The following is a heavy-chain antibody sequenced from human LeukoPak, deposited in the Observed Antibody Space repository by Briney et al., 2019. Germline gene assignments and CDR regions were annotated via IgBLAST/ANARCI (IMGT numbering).Heavy chain of an antibody. CDR2: IYHSGST. J-gene: IGHJ6*03. Sequence: SETLSLTCTVSGYSISSGYYWGWIRQPPGKGLEWIGIIYHSGSTYYNPSLKRRVTISVDTSKNQFSLKLSSVTAADTAVYYCARDSIDYYYDYLDVWGKGTMVTVSS. V-gene: IGHV4-38-2*02. CDR1: GYSISSGYY. CDR3: ARDSIDYYYDYLDV.